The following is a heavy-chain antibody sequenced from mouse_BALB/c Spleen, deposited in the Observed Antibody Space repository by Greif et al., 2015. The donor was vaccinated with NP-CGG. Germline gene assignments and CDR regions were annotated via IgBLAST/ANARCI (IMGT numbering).Heavy chain of an antibody. CDR1: GYTFTSYN. CDR3: QITTTAMDY. J-gene: IGHJ4*01. D-gene: IGHD2-4*01. CDR2: IYPGNGDT. Sequence: QVQLQQSGAELVKPGASVKMSCKASGYTFTSYNMHWVKQTPGQGLEWIGAIYPGNGDTSYNQKFKGKATLTADKSSSTAYMQLSSLTSEDPAVYYCQITTTAMDYWGQGTSVTVSS. V-gene: IGHV1-12*01.